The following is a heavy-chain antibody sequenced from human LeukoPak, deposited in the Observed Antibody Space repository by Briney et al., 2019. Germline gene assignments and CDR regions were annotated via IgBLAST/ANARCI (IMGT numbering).Heavy chain of an antibody. V-gene: IGHV3-48*03. Sequence: TGGSLRLSCAASGFTFSSYEMNWVRQAPGKGLVWVSYISSSGSTIYYADSVKGRFTISRDNAKNSLYLQMNSLRAEDTAIYYCARGGCAAAGCGMDVWGQGTTVTVSS. CDR2: ISSSGSTI. J-gene: IGHJ6*02. D-gene: IGHD6-13*01. CDR3: ARGGCAAAGCGMDV. CDR1: GFTFSSYE.